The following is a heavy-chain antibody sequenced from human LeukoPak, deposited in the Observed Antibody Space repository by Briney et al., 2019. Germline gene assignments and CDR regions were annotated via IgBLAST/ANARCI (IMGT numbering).Heavy chain of an antibody. J-gene: IGHJ4*02. CDR2: ISSSSSYI. CDR3: SSGGHYFGS. CDR1: GFTFSSYS. Sequence: PGGSLRLSCAASGFTFSSYSMNWVRQAPGKWLEWVSSISSSSSYIYYADSVKGRFTISRDNAKNSLYLQMNSLKTEDTAIYHCSSGGHYFGSWGQGTLVTVSS. V-gene: IGHV3-21*03. D-gene: IGHD3-10*01.